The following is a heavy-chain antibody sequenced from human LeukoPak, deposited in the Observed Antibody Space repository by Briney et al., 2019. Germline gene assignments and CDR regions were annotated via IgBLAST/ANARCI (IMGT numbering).Heavy chain of an antibody. D-gene: IGHD3-22*01. CDR3: AKDLRARTRASDSSGYYYGDAFDI. V-gene: IGHV3-74*01. J-gene: IGHJ3*02. CDR1: GFTFSSYW. Sequence: GGSLRLSCAASGFTFSSYWMHWVRQAPGKGLVWVSRINSDGSSTSYADSVRGRFTISRDNSKNTLYLQMNSLRAEDTAVYYCAKDLRARTRASDSSGYYYGDAFDIWGQGTMVTVSS. CDR2: INSDGSST.